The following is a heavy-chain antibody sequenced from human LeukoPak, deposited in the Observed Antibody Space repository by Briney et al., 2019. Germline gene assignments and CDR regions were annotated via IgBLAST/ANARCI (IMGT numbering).Heavy chain of an antibody. CDR2: INGDGRNI. D-gene: IGHD3-9*01. CDR3: TRDLMDYDVSTGLHHYYMDV. J-gene: IGHJ6*02. V-gene: IGHV3-74*01. Sequence: GGSLRLSCVASGFTFSSYWMHWVRQDPRKGLVWVSRINGDGRNINYADSVRGRFTISRDNTKNTLYLQMNTLRVEDTAVYYCTRDLMDYDVSTGLHHYYMDVWGQGTTVTVSS. CDR1: GFTFSSYW.